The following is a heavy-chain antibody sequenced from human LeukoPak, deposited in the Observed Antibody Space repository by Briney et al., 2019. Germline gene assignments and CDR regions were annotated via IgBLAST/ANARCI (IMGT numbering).Heavy chain of an antibody. J-gene: IGHJ6*03. V-gene: IGHV3-30*02. Sequence: PGGSLRLSCAASGFTFSSYGMHWVRQAPGKGLEWVAFIRYDGSNKYYADSVKGRFTISRDNSKNTLYLQMNSLRAEDTAMYYCAKDSVAGNDYYYYYMDVWGKGTTVTVSS. CDR1: GFTFSSYG. CDR3: AKDSVAGNDYYYYYMDV. CDR2: IRYDGSNK. D-gene: IGHD6-19*01.